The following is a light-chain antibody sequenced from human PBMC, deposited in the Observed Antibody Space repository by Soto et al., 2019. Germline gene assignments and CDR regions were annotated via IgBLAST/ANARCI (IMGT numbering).Light chain of an antibody. CDR2: GAS. CDR1: QSISSD. J-gene: IGKJ5*01. Sequence: DIVMTQSPATLSGSAREKTTLSSRASQSISSDLAWYHQTPGQAPRLLIYGASTRATGIPARFSGSGSGTEFTLTINSLQSEDLAVYYCQQRSNWPPVTFGQGTRLEIK. V-gene: IGKV3-15*01. CDR3: QQRSNWPPVT.